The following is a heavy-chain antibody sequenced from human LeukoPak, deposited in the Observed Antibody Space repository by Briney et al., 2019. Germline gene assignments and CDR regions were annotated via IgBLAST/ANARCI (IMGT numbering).Heavy chain of an antibody. D-gene: IGHD3-10*01. V-gene: IGHV3-23*01. CDR3: AGRGSGSYFDY. J-gene: IGHJ4*02. Sequence: VGSLRLSCAASGFTFNTYGMNWVRQAPGKGLEWVSAISGSGGSTYYADSVKGRFTISRDNSKNTLYLQMHSLRAEDTAVYYCAGRGSGSYFDYWGQGTLVTVSS. CDR1: GFTFNTYG. CDR2: ISGSGGST.